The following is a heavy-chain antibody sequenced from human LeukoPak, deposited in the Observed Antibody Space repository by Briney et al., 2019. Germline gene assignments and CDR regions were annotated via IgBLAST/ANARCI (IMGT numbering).Heavy chain of an antibody. V-gene: IGHV3-11*04. CDR1: GFTFSDYY. Sequence: GGSLRLSCAASGFTFSDYYMSWIRQAPGKGLEWVSYISSSDSTGYYADSVKGRFTISRDNAKNSLYLQMNSLRAEDTAVYYCARARVGATLIDYWGQGTLVTVSS. J-gene: IGHJ4*02. D-gene: IGHD1-26*01. CDR2: ISSSDSTG. CDR3: ARARVGATLIDY.